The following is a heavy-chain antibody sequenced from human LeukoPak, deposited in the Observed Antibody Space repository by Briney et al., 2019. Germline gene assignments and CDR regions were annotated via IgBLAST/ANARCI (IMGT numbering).Heavy chain of an antibody. CDR1: GGSISSGGYY. CDR2: IYYSGST. D-gene: IGHD3-3*01. J-gene: IGHJ4*02. CDR3: ARGSYYDFWSGYYPFDY. Sequence: PSQTLSLTCTVSGGSISSGGYYWSWIRQHPGKGLEWIGYIYYSGSTYYNPSLKSRVTISVDTSKNQFSLKLSSVTAADTAVYYCARGSYYDFWSGYYPFDYWGQGTLVTVSS. V-gene: IGHV4-31*03.